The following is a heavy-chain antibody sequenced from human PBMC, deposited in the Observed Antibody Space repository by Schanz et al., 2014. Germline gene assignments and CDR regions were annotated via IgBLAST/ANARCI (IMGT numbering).Heavy chain of an antibody. V-gene: IGHV3-7*01. CDR1: QFSFSDCW. J-gene: IGHJ4*02. CDR2: TNEDGHEK. CDR3: VSEYRCDY. Sequence: EVQLVESGGGLVQPGGSLRLSCAASQFSFSDCWVDWVRQPPGKGLEWVASTNEDGHEKSYVDSVQGRFTISRDNARNSVYLQMNALRAEGAALYYCVSEYRCDYWGQGTLVTVSA. D-gene: IGHD5-12*01.